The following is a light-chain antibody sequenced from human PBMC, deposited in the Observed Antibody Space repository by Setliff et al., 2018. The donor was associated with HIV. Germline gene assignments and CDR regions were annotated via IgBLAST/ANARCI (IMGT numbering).Light chain of an antibody. V-gene: IGLV2-11*01. CDR1: SSDVGGYNY. CDR2: DVS. CDR3: CSYAGSYYV. J-gene: IGLJ1*01. Sequence: QSALTQPRSVSGSPGQSVTIFCTGTSSDVGGYNYVSWYQQHPGKAPKLMIYDVSKRPSGVPDRLSGSKSGNTASLTISGLQAEDEADYYCCSYAGSYYVFGTGTKVTVL.